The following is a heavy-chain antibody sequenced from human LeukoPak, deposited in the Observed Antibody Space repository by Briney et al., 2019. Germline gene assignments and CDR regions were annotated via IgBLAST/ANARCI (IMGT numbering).Heavy chain of an antibody. J-gene: IGHJ3*02. V-gene: IGHV4-59*01. CDR3: ARYDSTRNDAFDI. CDR1: GGSISSYY. D-gene: IGHD2-15*01. CDR2: IYYSGST. Sequence: ASETLSLTCTVSGGSISSYYWSWIRQPPGKGLEWIGYIYYSGSTNYNPSLKSRVAISVNTSKNQFSLKLSSVTAADTAVYYCARYDSTRNDAFDIWGQGTMVTVSS.